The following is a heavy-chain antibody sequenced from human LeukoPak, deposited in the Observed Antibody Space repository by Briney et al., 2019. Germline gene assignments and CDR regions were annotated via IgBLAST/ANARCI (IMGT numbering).Heavy chain of an antibody. Sequence: GSLRLSCAASGFTFSSYAMSWVRQAPGKGLEWVSAISDSGGSTYDADSVKGRFTISRDNSKNTLYLQMNSLRAEDTAVYYCARGGAARPDYWGQGTLVTVSS. CDR3: ARGGAARPDY. CDR2: ISDSGGST. D-gene: IGHD6-6*01. J-gene: IGHJ4*02. CDR1: GFTFSSYA. V-gene: IGHV3-23*01.